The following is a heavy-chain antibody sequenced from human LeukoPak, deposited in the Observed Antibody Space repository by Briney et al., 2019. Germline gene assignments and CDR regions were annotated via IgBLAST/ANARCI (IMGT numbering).Heavy chain of an antibody. Sequence: GASVKVSCKASGYTFTSYGISWVRQAPGQGLEWMGWISAYNGNTNYAQKLQGRVTMTTDTSTSTAYMELRSLRSDDTAVYYCARAKGIVATKDGAFDIWGQGTMVTVSS. J-gene: IGHJ3*02. CDR2: ISAYNGNT. CDR1: GYTFTSYG. V-gene: IGHV1-18*01. D-gene: IGHD5-12*01. CDR3: ARAKGIVATKDGAFDI.